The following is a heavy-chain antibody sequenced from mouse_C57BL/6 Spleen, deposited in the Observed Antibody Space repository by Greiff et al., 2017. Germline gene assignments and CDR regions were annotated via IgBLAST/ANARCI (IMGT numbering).Heavy chain of an antibody. Sequence: EVKLQESGPGLVKPSQSLSLTCSVTGYSITSGYYWNWIRQFPGNKLEWMGYISYDGSNNYNPSLKNRISITRDTSKNQFFLKLNSVTTEDTATYCGARGNGLRGYYAMDYWGQGTSVTVSS. CDR2: ISYDGSN. D-gene: IGHD1-1*01. CDR3: ARGNGLRGYYAMDY. CDR1: GYSITSGYY. V-gene: IGHV3-6*01. J-gene: IGHJ4*01.